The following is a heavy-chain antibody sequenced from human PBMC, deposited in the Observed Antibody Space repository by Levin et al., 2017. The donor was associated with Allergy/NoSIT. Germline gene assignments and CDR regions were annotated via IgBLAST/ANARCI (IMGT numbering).Heavy chain of an antibody. CDR1: GFTFRNYA. J-gene: IGHJ3*02. CDR3: VKYFSSYDAFDI. V-gene: IGHV3-21*06. CDR2: ISSGGSDV. D-gene: IGHD6-13*01. Sequence: GGSLRLSCEASGFTFRNYAMNWVRQAPGKGLEWVSSISSGGSDVYYGDSVRGRFTISRDNAKNSLYVQMNSLRAEDTAVYYCVKYFSSYDAFDIWGPGTMVTVSS.